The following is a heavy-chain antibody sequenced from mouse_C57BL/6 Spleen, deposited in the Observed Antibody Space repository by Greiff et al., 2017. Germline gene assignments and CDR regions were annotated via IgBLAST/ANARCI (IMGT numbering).Heavy chain of an antibody. CDR2: IYPRSGNT. D-gene: IGHD1-1*01. J-gene: IGHJ1*03. V-gene: IGHV1-81*01. CDR1: GYTFTSYG. CDR3: ARCYGSSPYWYFDV. Sequence: VQLQQSGAELARPGASVKLSCKASGYTFTSYGISWVKQRTGQGLEWIGEIYPRSGNTYYNEKFKGKATLTADKSSSTAYMELRSLTSEDSAVYFCARCYGSSPYWYFDVWGTGTTVTVSS.